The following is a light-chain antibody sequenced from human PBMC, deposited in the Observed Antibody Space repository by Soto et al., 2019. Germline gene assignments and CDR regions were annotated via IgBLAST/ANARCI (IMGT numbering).Light chain of an antibody. J-gene: IGKJ1*01. CDR1: QSVRSN. Sequence: IVITHAPATLSVSPGERATLSCRASQSVRSNLAWYQQKPGQAPRLLIYGASTRATGIPARFSGSGSGTEFTLTISSLQSEDFAVYYCQQYNNWRAFGQGTKV. CDR2: GAS. CDR3: QQYNNWRA. V-gene: IGKV3-15*01.